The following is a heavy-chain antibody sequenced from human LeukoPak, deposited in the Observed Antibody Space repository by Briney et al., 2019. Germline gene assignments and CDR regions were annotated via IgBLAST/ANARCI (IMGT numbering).Heavy chain of an antibody. Sequence: GGSLRLSCAVSGFTSSSYWMSWVRQAPGKGLEWVANIKQDGSEKYYVDSVKGRFSISRDNAKNSLYLQMNSLRAEDTAVYYCARAPYCIGGSCRFDYWGQGTLVTVSS. J-gene: IGHJ4*02. D-gene: IGHD2-15*01. CDR1: GFTSSSYW. V-gene: IGHV3-7*03. CDR2: IKQDGSEK. CDR3: ARAPYCIGGSCRFDY.